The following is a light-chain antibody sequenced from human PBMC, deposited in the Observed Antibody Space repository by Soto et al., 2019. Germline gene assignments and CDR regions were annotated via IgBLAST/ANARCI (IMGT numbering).Light chain of an antibody. CDR1: SSDVGTYNL. V-gene: IGLV2-23*02. Sequence: QSVLTQPASVSGSPGQSITISCTGTSSDVGTYNLVSWYQQHPGKVPKLIIYEVFKRPSGVSDRFSGSKSGNTASLTISGLQAEDEADYQCGPNVGLKTYVFGTGTKVTVL. J-gene: IGLJ1*01. CDR2: EVF. CDR3: GPNVGLKTYV.